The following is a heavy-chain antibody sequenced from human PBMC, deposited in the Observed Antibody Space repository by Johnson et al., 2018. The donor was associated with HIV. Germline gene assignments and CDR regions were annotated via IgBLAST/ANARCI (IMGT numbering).Heavy chain of an antibody. CDR3: AREGDSSGMVFLDAFDI. CDR2: ISNDGSNK. CDR1: GFTFRDHA. D-gene: IGHD3-22*01. V-gene: IGHV3-30*04. Sequence: QVQLVESGGGVVQPGRSLRLSCAASGFTFRDHAIHWVRQAPGKGLEWLAVISNDGSNKYYADSVKGRFTISRDNSKNTLYLQMNSLRAEDTAVYYCAREGDSSGMVFLDAFDIWGQGTMVTVSS. J-gene: IGHJ3*02.